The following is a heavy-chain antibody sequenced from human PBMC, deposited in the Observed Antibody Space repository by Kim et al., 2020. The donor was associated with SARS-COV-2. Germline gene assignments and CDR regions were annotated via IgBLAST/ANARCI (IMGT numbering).Heavy chain of an antibody. CDR2: ISGGGGDT. Sequence: GGSLRLSCVPSGFTFSNNAMSWVRQAPGKGLEWVSAISGGGGDTYYADSVKGQFTISRDNSKNTFYLQMNSLRAEDTAVYYCERGHGDYGENYFDDWGQGTTVTVSS. D-gene: IGHD4-17*01. V-gene: IGHV3-23*01. J-gene: IGHJ4*02. CDR1: GFTFSNNA. CDR3: ERGHGDYGENYFDD.